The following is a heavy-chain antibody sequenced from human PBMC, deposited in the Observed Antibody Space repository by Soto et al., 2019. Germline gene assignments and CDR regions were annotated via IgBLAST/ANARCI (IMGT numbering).Heavy chain of an antibody. J-gene: IGHJ2*01. V-gene: IGHV3-7*01. CDR3: ARARDTAMVFVHYWYFDL. Sequence: PGGSLRLSCAASGFTFSSYRMSWVRQAPGKGLEWVANIKQDGSEKYYVDSVKGRFTISRDNAKNSLYLQMNSLRAEDTAVYYCARARDTAMVFVHYWYFDLWGRGTLVTVSS. D-gene: IGHD5-18*01. CDR2: IKQDGSEK. CDR1: GFTFSSYR.